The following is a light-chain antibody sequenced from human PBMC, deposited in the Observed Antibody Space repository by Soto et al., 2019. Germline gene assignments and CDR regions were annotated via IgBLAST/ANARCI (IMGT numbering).Light chain of an antibody. CDR2: DVT. CDR1: SSDVGGYNF. V-gene: IGLV2-14*01. J-gene: IGLJ2*01. CDR3: SSCTNCSTLV. Sequence: QSALTQPASVSGSPGQSITISCTGTSSDVGGYNFVSWYQQHPGKAPKLMIYDVTNRPSGVSNRFSGSKSGNTASLTISGLQAEDEADYYCSSCTNCSTLVFGGGTKLTVL.